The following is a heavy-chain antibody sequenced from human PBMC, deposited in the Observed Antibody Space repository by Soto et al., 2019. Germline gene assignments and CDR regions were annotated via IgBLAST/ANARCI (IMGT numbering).Heavy chain of an antibody. J-gene: IGHJ5*02. CDR1: GGSISSSSYY. Sequence: PSETLSLTCTVSGGSISSSSYYWGWIRQPPGKGLEWIGSIYYSGSTYYNPSLKSRVTISVDTSKNQFSLKLSSVTAADTAVYYCARGGPSRITIFGVVPNLNWFDPWGQGTLVTVSS. CDR3: ARGGPSRITIFGVVPNLNWFDP. D-gene: IGHD3-3*01. V-gene: IGHV4-39*01. CDR2: IYYSGST.